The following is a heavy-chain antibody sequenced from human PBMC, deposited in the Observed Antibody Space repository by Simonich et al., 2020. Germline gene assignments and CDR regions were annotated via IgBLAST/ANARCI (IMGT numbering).Heavy chain of an antibody. D-gene: IGHD6-6*01. CDR2: INPNSGGT. CDR3: ARDRAARYYYYYYMDV. V-gene: IGHV1-2*02. J-gene: IGHJ6*03. Sequence: QVQLVQSGAEVKKPGASVKVSCKASGYTFTGYYMHWVPQAPGHGLGWMGWINPNSGGTNYAQKFQGRVTMNRDTSISTAYMELSRLRSDDTAVYYCARDRAARYYYYYYMDVWGKGTTVTVSS. CDR1: GYTFTGYY.